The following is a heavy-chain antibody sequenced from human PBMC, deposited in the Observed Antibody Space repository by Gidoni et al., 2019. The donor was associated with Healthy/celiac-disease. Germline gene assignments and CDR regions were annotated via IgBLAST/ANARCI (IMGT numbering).Heavy chain of an antibody. Sequence: EVQLVASGGGLVKPGGSLRLSCAASGFTFRSYSMNWVRQAPGKGLEWVSSISSSSSYIYYADSVKGRFTISRDNAKNSLYLQMNSLRAEDTAVYYCARVNCSSTSCYLLNWFDPWGQGTLVTVSS. CDR1: GFTFRSYS. D-gene: IGHD2-2*01. CDR3: ARVNCSSTSCYLLNWFDP. CDR2: ISSSSSYI. V-gene: IGHV3-21*01. J-gene: IGHJ5*02.